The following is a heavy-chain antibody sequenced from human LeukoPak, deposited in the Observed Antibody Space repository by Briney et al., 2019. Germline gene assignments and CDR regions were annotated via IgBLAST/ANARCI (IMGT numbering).Heavy chain of an antibody. D-gene: IGHD2-21*02. V-gene: IGHV4-34*01. CDR1: GGSFSGYY. Sequence: SETLSLTCAVYGGSFSGYYWSWIRQPPGKGLEWIGEINHSGSTNYNPSLKSRGTISVDTSKNQFSLKLSSVTAADTAVYYCAREAFGVVTDNWFDPWGQGTLVTVSS. J-gene: IGHJ5*02. CDR2: INHSGST. CDR3: AREAFGVVTDNWFDP.